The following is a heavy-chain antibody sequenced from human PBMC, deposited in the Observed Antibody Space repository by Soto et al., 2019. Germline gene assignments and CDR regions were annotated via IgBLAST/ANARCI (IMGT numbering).Heavy chain of an antibody. J-gene: IGHJ4*02. V-gene: IGHV3-23*01. CDR3: AQGTDSGSYLALDY. CDR1: GFTFSSYA. CDR2: ISGSGVTT. Sequence: EVQLLESGGGLVQPGGSLRLSCAASGFTFSSYAMSWVRQAPGKGLEWVSAISGSGVTTYYADSVKGRFTISRDNSKNPLYLQMNSLRADDTAVYYCAQGTDSGSYLALDYWGQGTLVTVSS. D-gene: IGHD1-26*01.